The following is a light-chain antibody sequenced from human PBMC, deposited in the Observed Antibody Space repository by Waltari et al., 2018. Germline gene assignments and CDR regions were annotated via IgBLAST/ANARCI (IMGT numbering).Light chain of an antibody. CDR2: DAS. CDR3: QHYNTYPPT. V-gene: IGKV1-5*01. Sequence: DIQMTQSPSTLSASVGDRVTVTCRASQNINKWLAWYQQKPGKAPNLLIYDASTLQSGFPSRFSGSGFGTEFTLAISSLQPEDFATYFCQHYNTYPPTFGQGTRVELK. J-gene: IGKJ1*01. CDR1: QNINKW.